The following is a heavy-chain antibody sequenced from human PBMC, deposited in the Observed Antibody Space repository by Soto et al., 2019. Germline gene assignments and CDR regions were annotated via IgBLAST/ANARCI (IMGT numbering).Heavy chain of an antibody. CDR1: GYTFTSYG. Sequence: AASVKVSCKASGYTFTSYGISWVRQAPGQGLEWMGWISAYNGNTNYAQKLQGRVTMTTDTSTSTAYMELRSLRSDDTAVYYCARDFVVVVAATDHYYYYGMDVWSQGTTVTVSS. CDR3: ARDFVVVVAATDHYYYYGMDV. D-gene: IGHD2-15*01. CDR2: ISAYNGNT. J-gene: IGHJ6*02. V-gene: IGHV1-18*01.